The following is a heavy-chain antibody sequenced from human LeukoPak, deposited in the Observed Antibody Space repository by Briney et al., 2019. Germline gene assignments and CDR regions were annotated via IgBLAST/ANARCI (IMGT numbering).Heavy chain of an antibody. V-gene: IGHV1-69*04. CDR2: IIPILGIA. CDR3: ASSGYDSS. Sequence: SVKVSCKASGGTFSSYAISWVRQAPGQGLEWMGRIIPILGIANCAQKFQGRVTITADKSTSTAYMELSSLRSEDTAVYYCASSGYDSSWGQGTLVTVSS. J-gene: IGHJ4*02. CDR1: GGTFSSYA. D-gene: IGHD5-12*01.